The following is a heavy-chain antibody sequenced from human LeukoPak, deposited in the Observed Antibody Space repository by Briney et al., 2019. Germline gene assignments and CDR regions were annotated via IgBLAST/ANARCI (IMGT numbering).Heavy chain of an antibody. CDR3: AGPAFGGVIFFFDY. J-gene: IGHJ4*02. CDR1: GGSISSSTYY. D-gene: IGHD3-16*01. V-gene: IGHV4-39*01. CDR2: IYHSGST. Sequence: KPSETLSLTCTVSGGSISSSTYYWGWIRQPPGKGLEWIGSIYHSGSTYYNPSLKSRVTISVDTSKNQFSLKLSSVTAADTAVYYCAGPAFGGVIFFFDYWAREPWSPSPQ.